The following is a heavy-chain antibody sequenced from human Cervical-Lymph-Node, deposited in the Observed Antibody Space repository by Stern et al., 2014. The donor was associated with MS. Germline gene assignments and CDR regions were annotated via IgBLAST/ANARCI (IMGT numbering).Heavy chain of an antibody. V-gene: IGHV1-2*04. D-gene: IGHD1-26*01. CDR3: ARGAFKSGTYYGDH. CDR2: INPNSGAT. CDR1: GYTFTNYY. Sequence: QVQLGQSGAEVKKPGASVKVSCKASGYTFTNYYMHWVRQAPGQGLEWMGWINPNSGATNYVQKFQGWVSMTRDTSISTAYMEVSRLKSDDTAVYFCARGAFKSGTYYGDHWGQGTLVTVSS. J-gene: IGHJ4*02.